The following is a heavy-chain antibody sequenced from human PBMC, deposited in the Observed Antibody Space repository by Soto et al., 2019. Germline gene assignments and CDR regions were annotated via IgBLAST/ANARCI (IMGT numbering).Heavy chain of an antibody. Sequence: QVQLVQSGAEVKKPWASVKVSCKASGYTFTSYGISWVRQAPGQGLEWMGWISAYNGNTNYAQKLQGRVTMTTDTSTSKAYMELRSRRSDDTAVYYCAREYRGRSWYRGWFDPWGQGTLVTVSS. V-gene: IGHV1-18*04. CDR2: ISAYNGNT. D-gene: IGHD6-13*01. J-gene: IGHJ5*02. CDR3: AREYRGRSWYRGWFDP. CDR1: GYTFTSYG.